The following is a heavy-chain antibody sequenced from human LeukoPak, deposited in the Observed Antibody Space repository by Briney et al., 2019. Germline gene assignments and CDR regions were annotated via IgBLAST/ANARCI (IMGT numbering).Heavy chain of an antibody. CDR2: IYHSGST. Sequence: PSETLSLTCAVSGGSISSGGYSWSWIRQPPGKGLEWIGYIYHSGSTYYNPSLKSRVTISVDRSKNQFSLKLSSVTDADTAVYYCARDPAPDSGSYLHWFDPWGQGTLVTVSS. CDR3: ARDPAPDSGSYLHWFDP. D-gene: IGHD1-26*01. J-gene: IGHJ5*02. V-gene: IGHV4-30-2*01. CDR1: GGSISSGGYS.